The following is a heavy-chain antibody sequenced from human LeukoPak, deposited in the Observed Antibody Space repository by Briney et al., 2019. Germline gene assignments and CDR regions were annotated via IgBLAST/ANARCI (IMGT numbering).Heavy chain of an antibody. Sequence: PGGSLRLPCAASGFTFTNYAMNWVRQAPGKGLEWVATISGNSATTFYADSVKGRLTISRDNSERTLYLQMNSLRAEDTALYYCAKGRMTTVTHFDHWGQGALVTVFS. J-gene: IGHJ4*02. CDR3: AKGRMTTVTHFDH. D-gene: IGHD4-17*01. CDR1: GFTFTNYA. V-gene: IGHV3-23*01. CDR2: ISGNSATT.